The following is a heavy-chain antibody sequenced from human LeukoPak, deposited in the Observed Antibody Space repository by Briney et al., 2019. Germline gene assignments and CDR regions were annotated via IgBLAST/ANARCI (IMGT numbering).Heavy chain of an antibody. J-gene: IGHJ4*02. CDR3: AKGNSGNYSYYFDC. Sequence: GGSLRLSCAASGFIFDEYAMHWVRQAPGKGLEWVSSISWNRGSIAYADSVKGRFTISRDNSKNSLFLQMSGLGPEDTALYYCAKGNSGNYSYYFDCWGQGTLVTVSS. D-gene: IGHD1-26*01. CDR1: GFIFDEYA. CDR2: ISWNRGSI. V-gene: IGHV3-9*01.